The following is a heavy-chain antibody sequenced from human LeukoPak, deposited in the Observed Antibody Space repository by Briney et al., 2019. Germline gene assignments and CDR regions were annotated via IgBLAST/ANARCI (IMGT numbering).Heavy chain of an antibody. Sequence: ASVKVSCKASGYTFHSYVINWVRQAPGQGLEWMGRINTNTGNPTYAQDFTGRFVYSRDASVSTAFLEISSLKAEDTGVYYCARGPTMLRENWLDPWGQGTLVTVSS. CDR2: INTNTGNP. CDR3: ARGPTMLRENWLDP. J-gene: IGHJ5*02. CDR1: GYTFHSYV. V-gene: IGHV7-4-1*02. D-gene: IGHD3-10*01.